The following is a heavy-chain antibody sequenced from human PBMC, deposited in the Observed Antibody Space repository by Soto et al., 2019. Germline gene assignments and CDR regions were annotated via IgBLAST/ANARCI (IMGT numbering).Heavy chain of an antibody. D-gene: IGHD2-2*02. J-gene: IGHJ6*02. CDR2: IIPIFGTA. CDR1: GGTFSSYA. V-gene: IGHV1-69*06. CDR3: ARIGSYCSSTSCYTHYYYYGMDV. Sequence: SVKVSCKASGGTFSSYAISWVRQAPGQGLEWMGGIIPIFGTANYAQKFQGRVTITADKSTSTAYMELSSLRSEDTAVYYCARIGSYCSSTSCYTHYYYYGMDVWGQGTKVTVSS.